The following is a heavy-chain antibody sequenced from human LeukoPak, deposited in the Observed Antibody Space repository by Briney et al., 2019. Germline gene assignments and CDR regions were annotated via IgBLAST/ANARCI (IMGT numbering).Heavy chain of an antibody. V-gene: IGHV3-74*01. CDR3: AKLGYSQLRGNFDY. D-gene: IGHD1-26*01. CDR2: INSDGSIT. Sequence: PGGSLRLSCAASGFTFSDYWMHWVRQAPGKGLVWVSRINSDGSITNYADSVKGRFTISRDNAKNTLYLQMNSLRAEDTAVYYCAKLGYSQLRGNFDYWGQGTLVTVSS. CDR1: GFTFSDYW. J-gene: IGHJ4*02.